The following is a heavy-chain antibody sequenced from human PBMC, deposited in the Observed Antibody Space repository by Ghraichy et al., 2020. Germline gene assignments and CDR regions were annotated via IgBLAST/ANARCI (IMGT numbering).Heavy chain of an antibody. D-gene: IGHD3-3*01. CDR3: AKEGGIPIFGVFILHGMDV. CDR1: GFAFSNYD. V-gene: IGHV3-23*05. Sequence: GGSLRLSCVASGFAFSNYDMSWVRQAPGKGLEWVSAINNRGNSTNYADSVKGRFTISRDNSKNTLFLQVNSLRAEDTAIYYCAKEGGIPIFGVFILHGMDVWGQGTTVTVSS. CDR2: INNRGNST. J-gene: IGHJ6*02.